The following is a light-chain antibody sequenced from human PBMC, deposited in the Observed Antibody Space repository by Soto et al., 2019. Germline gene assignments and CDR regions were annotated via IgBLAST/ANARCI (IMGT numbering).Light chain of an antibody. CDR3: GSYASATLI. J-gene: IGLJ2*01. V-gene: IGLV2-14*01. CDR1: SNDIGAYNY. CDR2: EVT. Sequence: QSALTQPASVSGSPGQSITISCTGTSNDIGAYNYVSWYQQYPGKVPTLLIYEVTFRPSGVSNRFSGSKSGNTASLTISGRQTEDEADYYCGSYASATLIFGGGTKLTVL.